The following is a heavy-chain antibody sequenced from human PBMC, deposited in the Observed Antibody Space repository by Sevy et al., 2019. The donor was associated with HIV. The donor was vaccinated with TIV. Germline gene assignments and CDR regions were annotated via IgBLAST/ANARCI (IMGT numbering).Heavy chain of an antibody. Sequence: ASVKVSCKASGYTFTGYYMHWVRQAPGQGLEWMGRINPNSGGTNYAQKFQGRVTMTRDTSISTAYMELSRLRSDVTAVYYCARDLRTAAGTGTFDYWGQGTLVTVSS. CDR3: ARDLRTAAGTGTFDY. J-gene: IGHJ4*02. D-gene: IGHD6-13*01. CDR1: GYTFTGYY. CDR2: INPNSGGT. V-gene: IGHV1-2*06.